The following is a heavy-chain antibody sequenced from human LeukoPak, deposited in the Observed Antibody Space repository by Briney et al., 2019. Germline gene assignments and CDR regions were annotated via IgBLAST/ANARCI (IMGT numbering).Heavy chain of an antibody. V-gene: IGHV1-46*01. CDR3: ARGGAAAGQKTYYYMDV. D-gene: IGHD6-13*01. J-gene: IGHJ6*03. CDR1: GYTFTSYG. CDR2: INPSGGST. Sequence: ASVKVSCKASGYTFTSYGISWVRQAPGQGLEWMGIINPSGGSTSYAQKFQGRVTMTRDTSTSTVYMELSSLRSEDTAVYYCARGGAAAGQKTYYYMDVWGKGTTVTISS.